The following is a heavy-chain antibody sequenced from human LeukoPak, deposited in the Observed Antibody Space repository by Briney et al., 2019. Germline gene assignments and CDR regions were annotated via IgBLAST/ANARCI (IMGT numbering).Heavy chain of an antibody. V-gene: IGHV4-59*08. CDR2: IYYSGST. Sequence: PSETLSLTCTVSGGXISNYYWSWIRQPPGKGLEWLGYIYYSGSTNYNPPLKSRVTISVDTSKTQFSLKLSSVTAADTAVYYCARHSTLSSYYGMDVWGQGTTVTVSS. J-gene: IGHJ6*02. CDR1: GGXISNYY. D-gene: IGHD4-11*01. CDR3: ARHSTLSSYYGMDV.